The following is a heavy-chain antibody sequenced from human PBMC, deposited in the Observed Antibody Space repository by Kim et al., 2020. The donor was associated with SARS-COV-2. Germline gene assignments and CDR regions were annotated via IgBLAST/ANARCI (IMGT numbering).Heavy chain of an antibody. Sequence: GGSLRLSCAASGFTFSSYAMHWVRQAPGKGLEWVAVISYDGSNKYYADSVKGRFTISRDNSKNTLYLQMNSLRAEDTAVYYCARDYFTMVRGVIITSFYFDYWGQGTLVTVSS. V-gene: IGHV3-30*04. J-gene: IGHJ4*02. CDR1: GFTFSSYA. D-gene: IGHD3-10*01. CDR3: ARDYFTMVRGVIITSFYFDY. CDR2: ISYDGSNK.